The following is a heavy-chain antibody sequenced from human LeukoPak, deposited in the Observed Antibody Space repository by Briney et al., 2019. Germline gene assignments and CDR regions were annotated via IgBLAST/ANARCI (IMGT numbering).Heavy chain of an antibody. CDR1: GDSFTNYW. CDR2: IYVYDSET. Sequence: GEALKISCMDSGDSFTNYWIGWVRQMPGKGLEWMGIIYVYDSETTYTPPFQGQVTISADKSLDTASLQCSSLKASDTAMYYCARVYHWNYFLEIDPWGQGTLVTVSS. J-gene: IGHJ5*02. V-gene: IGHV5-51*01. D-gene: IGHD1-7*01. CDR3: ARVYHWNYFLEIDP.